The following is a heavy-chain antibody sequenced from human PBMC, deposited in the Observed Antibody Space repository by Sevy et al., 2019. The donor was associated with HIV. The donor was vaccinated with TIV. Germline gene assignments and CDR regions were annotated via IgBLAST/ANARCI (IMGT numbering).Heavy chain of an antibody. CDR2: IFFSGST. J-gene: IGHJ4*02. CDR3: ARQGGLVDRAFDY. Sequence: SETLSLTCSVSGVSMSGSSYDWGWIQQPPGKGLEWIASIFFSGSTYYNPSLKGRVTISVDTSKSQFSLKLNSVTAADTALYYCARQGGLVDRAFDYWGQGTLVTVSS. D-gene: IGHD3-10*01. CDR1: GVSMSGSSYD. V-gene: IGHV4-39*01.